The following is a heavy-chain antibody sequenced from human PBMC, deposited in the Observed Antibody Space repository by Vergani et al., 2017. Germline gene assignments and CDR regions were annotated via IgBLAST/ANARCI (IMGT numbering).Heavy chain of an antibody. Sequence: EVHLVESGGGLVQPGRSLRLSCAASGFTFIMHAMSWVRQAPGKGLEWVSTLSASDRRTHYADSVKGRFTISRDISKNTLFLHMNSLRPEDTAVYYCAKVGRSEVAGTFGAFDIWGQGTMVTVSS. J-gene: IGHJ3*02. CDR1: GFTFIMHA. CDR2: LSASDRRT. D-gene: IGHD6-19*01. V-gene: IGHV3-23*04. CDR3: AKVGRSEVAGTFGAFDI.